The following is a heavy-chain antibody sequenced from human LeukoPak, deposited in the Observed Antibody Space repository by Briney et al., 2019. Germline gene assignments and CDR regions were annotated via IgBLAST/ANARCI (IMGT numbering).Heavy chain of an antibody. J-gene: IGHJ5*02. Sequence: APVKVSCKASGYTFTSYYMHWVRQAPGQGLEWMGIINPSGGSTSYAQKFQGRVTMTRDTSTSTVYMELSSLRSEDTAVYYCARDQGCSSTSCYTSGPWFDPWGQGTLVTVSS. CDR1: GYTFTSYY. V-gene: IGHV1-46*01. CDR2: INPSGGST. D-gene: IGHD2-2*02. CDR3: ARDQGCSSTSCYTSGPWFDP.